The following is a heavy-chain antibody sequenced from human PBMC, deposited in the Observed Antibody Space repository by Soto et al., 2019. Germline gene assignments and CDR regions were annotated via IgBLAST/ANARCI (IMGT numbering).Heavy chain of an antibody. Sequence: ASVKVSCKVSGYTLTELSMHWVRQAPGKGLEWMGGFDPEDGETIYAQKFQGRVTMTEDTSTDTAYMELSSLRSEDTAVYYCATDGRAVAGTVSTFDYWGQGTLVTFSS. CDR2: FDPEDGET. CDR1: GYTLTELS. J-gene: IGHJ4*02. V-gene: IGHV1-24*01. CDR3: ATDGRAVAGTVSTFDY. D-gene: IGHD6-19*01.